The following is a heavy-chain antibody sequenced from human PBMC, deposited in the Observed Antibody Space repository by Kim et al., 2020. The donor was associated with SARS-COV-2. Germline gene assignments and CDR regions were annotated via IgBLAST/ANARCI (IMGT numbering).Heavy chain of an antibody. V-gene: IGHV4-39*01. J-gene: IGHJ4*02. D-gene: IGHD4-17*01. CDR3: ARVLSTGYGGFD. Sequence: NPSLESRVTLSVDTSKYQFSLKLSSVTAADTAVYYCARVLSTGYGGFDWGQGTLVTVSS.